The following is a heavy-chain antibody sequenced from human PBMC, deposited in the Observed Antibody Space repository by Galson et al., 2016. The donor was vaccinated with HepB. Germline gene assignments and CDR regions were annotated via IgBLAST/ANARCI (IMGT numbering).Heavy chain of an antibody. CDR2: AFYSGIT. D-gene: IGHD5-24*01. V-gene: IGHV4-59*08. Sequence: SETLSLTCTVSGVSISSYYWSWFRQPPEKGLEWIGYAFYSGITNYNPSLKSRVTISIDTSKNQFSLKLSSVTAADTAVYYCARGEDYNLYWGQGTLATVSS. J-gene: IGHJ4*02. CDR1: GVSISSYY. CDR3: ARGEDYNLY.